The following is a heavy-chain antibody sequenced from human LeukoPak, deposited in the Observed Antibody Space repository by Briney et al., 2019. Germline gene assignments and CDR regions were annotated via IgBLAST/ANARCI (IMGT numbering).Heavy chain of an antibody. V-gene: IGHV4-59*08. J-gene: IGHJ3*02. D-gene: IGHD3-3*01. CDR2: IYYSGST. Sequence: SETLSLTCTVSGGSTSSYYWSWIRQPPGKGLEWIGYIYYSGSTNYNPSLKSRVTISVDTSKNQFSLKLSSVTAADTAVYYCARQRKTYYVFWGGPHADVFDIWGKGTMVPVSS. CDR3: ARQRKTYYVFWGGPHADVFDI. CDR1: GGSTSSYY.